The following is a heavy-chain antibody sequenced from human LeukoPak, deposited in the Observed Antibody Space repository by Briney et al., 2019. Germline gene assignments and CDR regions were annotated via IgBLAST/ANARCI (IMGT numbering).Heavy chain of an antibody. CDR2: ISGYNGNT. CDR1: GYTFSSYG. V-gene: IGHV1-18*01. J-gene: IGHJ4*02. Sequence: PSVKVSCKASGYTFSSYGIIWVRQAPGQGLEWMGWISGYNGNTNHAQKVQGRVTMTTDTSTNTAYMEMRSLRSDDTAVYYCARGGKEGSGYGDYWGQGTLVTVSS. CDR3: ARGGKEGSGYGDY. D-gene: IGHD3-22*01.